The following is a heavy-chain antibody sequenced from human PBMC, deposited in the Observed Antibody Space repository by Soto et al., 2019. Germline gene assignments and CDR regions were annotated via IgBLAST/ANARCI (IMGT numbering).Heavy chain of an antibody. V-gene: IGHV4-31*03. Sequence: PSETLSLTCTVSGGSISSGGYYWSWIRQHPGKGLEWIGYIYYSGSTYYNPSLKSRVTISVDTSKNQFSLKLSSVTAADTAVYYCARDDTGDPYAFDFWGQGTMVTVSS. CDR2: IYYSGST. D-gene: IGHD5-18*01. CDR1: GGSISSGGYY. J-gene: IGHJ3*01. CDR3: ARDDTGDPYAFDF.